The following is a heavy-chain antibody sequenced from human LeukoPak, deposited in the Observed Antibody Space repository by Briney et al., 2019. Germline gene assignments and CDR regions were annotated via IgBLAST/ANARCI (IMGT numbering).Heavy chain of an antibody. CDR3: ASSSGSYYPLYYYYYYMDV. V-gene: IGHV1-2*02. D-gene: IGHD1-26*01. Sequence: ASVKVSCKASGYTFTGYYMHWVRQAPGQGLEWMGWINPNSGGTNYAQKFQGRVTITRDTSISTAYMELSRLRSDDTAVYYCASSSGSYYPLYYYYYYMDVWGKGTTVTVSS. J-gene: IGHJ6*03. CDR1: GYTFTGYY. CDR2: INPNSGGT.